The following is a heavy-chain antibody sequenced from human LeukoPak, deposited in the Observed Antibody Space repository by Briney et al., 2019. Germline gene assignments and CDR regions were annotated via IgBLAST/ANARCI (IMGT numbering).Heavy chain of an antibody. J-gene: IGHJ4*02. CDR1: GFTFSSYS. CDR2: ISSSSSTI. D-gene: IGHD3-16*01. Sequence: PGGSLRLSCAASGFTFSSYSMNWVRQAPGKGLEWVSYISSSSSTIYYADSVKGRFTIYRDNAKNSLYLQMNSLRAEDTAVYYCARDRGESGGDYWGQGTLVTVSS. V-gene: IGHV3-48*04. CDR3: ARDRGESGGDY.